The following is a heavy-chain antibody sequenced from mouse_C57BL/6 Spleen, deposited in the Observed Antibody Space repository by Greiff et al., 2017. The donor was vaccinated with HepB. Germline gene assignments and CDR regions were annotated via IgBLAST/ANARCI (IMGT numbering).Heavy chain of an antibody. CDR2: INPNNGGT. Sequence: EVQLQQSGPELVKPGASVKISCKASGYTFTDYYMNWVKQSHGKSLEWIGDINPNNGGTSYNQKFKGKATLTVDKSSSTAYMELRSLTSEDSAVYYCAREVYSNYVDYFDYWGQGTTLTVSS. CDR3: AREVYSNYVDYFDY. V-gene: IGHV1-26*01. J-gene: IGHJ2*01. D-gene: IGHD2-5*01. CDR1: GYTFTDYY.